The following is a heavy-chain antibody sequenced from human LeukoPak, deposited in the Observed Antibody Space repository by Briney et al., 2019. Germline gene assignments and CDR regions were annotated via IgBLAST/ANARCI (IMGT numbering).Heavy chain of an antibody. J-gene: IGHJ5*02. V-gene: IGHV5-51*01. CDR2: IYPGDSDT. Sequence: GESLKISCKGSGYSFTSYWIGWVREITGKVLECIRIIYPGDSDTRYSPSFQGQVTISADKSISTAYLQWSSLKASDTAMYYCARQRGYSGWFDPWGQGTLVTVSS. CDR1: GYSFTSYW. D-gene: IGHD5-18*01. CDR3: ARQRGYSGWFDP.